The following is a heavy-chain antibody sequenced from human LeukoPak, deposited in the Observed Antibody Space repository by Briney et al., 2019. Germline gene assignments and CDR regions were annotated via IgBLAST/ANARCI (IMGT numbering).Heavy chain of an antibody. Sequence: GSSVTVSCKSSGGTFSIYAISWVRQAPGQGLEWMGGIIPIFGTANYAQKFQGRVTITADESTSTAYMELSSLRSEDTAVYYCARGDCTNGVCFDYWGQGTLVTVSS. D-gene: IGHD2-8*01. CDR2: IIPIFGTA. J-gene: IGHJ4*02. CDR3: ARGDCTNGVCFDY. CDR1: GGTFSIYA. V-gene: IGHV1-69*01.